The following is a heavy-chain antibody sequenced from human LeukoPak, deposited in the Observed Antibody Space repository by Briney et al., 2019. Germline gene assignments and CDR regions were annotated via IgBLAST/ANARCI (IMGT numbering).Heavy chain of an antibody. CDR3: ASRGYGGNDVYFDY. J-gene: IGHJ4*02. CDR1: GFTFSSYS. Sequence: PGGSLRLSCAASGFTFSSYSMNWVRQAPGKGLEWVSYISSSSSTIYYADSVKGRFTISRDNAKNSLYLQMNSLRAEDTAVYYCASRGYGGNDVYFDYWGQGTLVTVSS. D-gene: IGHD4-23*01. CDR2: ISSSSSTI. V-gene: IGHV3-48*01.